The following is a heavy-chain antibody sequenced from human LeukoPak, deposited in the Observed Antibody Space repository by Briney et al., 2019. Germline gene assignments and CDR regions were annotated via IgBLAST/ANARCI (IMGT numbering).Heavy chain of an antibody. J-gene: IGHJ6*02. V-gene: IGHV4-34*01. Sequence: SETLSLTCAVYGGSFSGYYWSWIRQPPGKGLEWIGKINHSGSTNYNPSLKSRVTISVDTSKNQFSLKLSSVTAADTAVYYCARGRGRVPPRYGMDVWGQGTTVTVSS. CDR2: INHSGST. CDR1: GGSFSGYY. CDR3: ARGRGRVPPRYGMDV.